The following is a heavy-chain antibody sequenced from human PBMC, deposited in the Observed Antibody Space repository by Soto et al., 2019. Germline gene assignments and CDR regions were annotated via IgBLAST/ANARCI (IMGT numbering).Heavy chain of an antibody. V-gene: IGHV4-59*01. Sequence: SQPLSLTSTVSGGSISSFYGSWIRQPPGKGLEWIGYIYYSGSTNYNPSLKSRVTISVDTSKNQFSLKLSSVTAADTAVYYCARSADSGSTAAFDIWGQGTMVTVSS. CDR1: GGSISSFY. CDR2: IYYSGST. J-gene: IGHJ3*02. CDR3: ARSADSGSTAAFDI.